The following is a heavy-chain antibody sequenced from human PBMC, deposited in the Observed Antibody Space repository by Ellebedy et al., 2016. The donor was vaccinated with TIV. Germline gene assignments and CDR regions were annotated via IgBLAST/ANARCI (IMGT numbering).Heavy chain of an antibody. CDR1: GFRFSSYG. V-gene: IGHV3-33*01. CDR2: IWYEGSYK. CDR3: VRDHISGTYF. D-gene: IGHD3-10*01. Sequence: GESLKISCAASGFRFSSYGIHWVRQAPGKGLEWVALIWYEGSYKYYGDSVKGRFTISRDNAKDSLYLQMNSLRAEDSAVYYCVRDHISGTYFWGQGTLVSVSS. J-gene: IGHJ4*02.